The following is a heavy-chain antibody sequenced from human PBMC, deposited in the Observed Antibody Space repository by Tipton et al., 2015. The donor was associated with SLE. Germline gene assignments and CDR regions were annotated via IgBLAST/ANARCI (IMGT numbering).Heavy chain of an antibody. D-gene: IGHD3-10*01. CDR3: ARGSSGSYFGFDF. Sequence: TLSLTCAVYGGSFSDYYWSWIRQPPEKGLEWIGEINHSGSTNYNPSLKSRVTISVDTSKNQFSLKLSSVTAADTAVYYCARGSSGSYFGFDFWGQGTLVTVSS. CDR2: INHSGST. CDR1: GGSFSDYY. J-gene: IGHJ4*02. V-gene: IGHV4-34*01.